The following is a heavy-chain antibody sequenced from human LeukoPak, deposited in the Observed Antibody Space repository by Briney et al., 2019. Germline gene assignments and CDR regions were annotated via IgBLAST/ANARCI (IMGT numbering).Heavy chain of an antibody. CDR1: GFTISSYS. CDR3: ARGTLRFLSH. D-gene: IGHD3-3*01. Sequence: PGGSLRLSCAASGFTISSYSMNWVRQAPGKGLEWVSYISSSSSTIYYADSVKGRFTISRDNAKNSLYLQMNSLGAEDTAVYYCARGTLRFLSHWGQGTLVTVSP. V-gene: IGHV3-48*01. CDR2: ISSSSSTI. J-gene: IGHJ4*02.